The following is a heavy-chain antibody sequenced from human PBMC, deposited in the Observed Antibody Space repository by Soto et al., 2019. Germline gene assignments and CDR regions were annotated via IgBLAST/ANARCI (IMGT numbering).Heavy chain of an antibody. D-gene: IGHD1-1*01. CDR2: IYATGAT. CDR3: VRDGTKTLRDWFDR. V-gene: IGHV4-4*07. CDR1: AASIRCFY. J-gene: IGHJ5*02. Sequence: SLRRSLPCTVCAASIRCFYWIWLRKSAGKGLEWIRRIYATGATDYNPSFKSRVLMSVCTSKKQFSLQLRSLTAADTAVYYCVRDGTKTLRDWFDRWGKRIWVTASS.